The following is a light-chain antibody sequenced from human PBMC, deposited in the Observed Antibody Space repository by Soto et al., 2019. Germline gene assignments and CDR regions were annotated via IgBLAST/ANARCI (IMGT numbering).Light chain of an antibody. CDR1: QSISSSY. CDR3: QQFGSSPYP. CDR2: GAS. Sequence: EIVLTQSPGTLSLSPGERATLSCRASQSISSSYLAWYQQQPGQAPRLLIFGASSRGPGIPDRFSGSGSGTDFTLTISRPEPQDFAVFYCQQFGSSPYPFGQGTKLEIK. V-gene: IGKV3-20*01. J-gene: IGKJ2*01.